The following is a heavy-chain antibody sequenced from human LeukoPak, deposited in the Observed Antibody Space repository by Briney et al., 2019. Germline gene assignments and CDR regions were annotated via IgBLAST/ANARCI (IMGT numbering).Heavy chain of an antibody. D-gene: IGHD3-22*01. Sequence: VASVKVSCKVSGYTLTDLSMHWVRQAPGKGLEWMGGFDPEDGETIYAQNFQGRVTMTGDTSTDTAYMEVRSLRSEDTAVYYCATSSGYGFLFEYWGQGTLVTVSS. J-gene: IGHJ4*02. V-gene: IGHV1-24*01. CDR3: ATSSGYGFLFEY. CDR2: FDPEDGET. CDR1: GYTLTDLS.